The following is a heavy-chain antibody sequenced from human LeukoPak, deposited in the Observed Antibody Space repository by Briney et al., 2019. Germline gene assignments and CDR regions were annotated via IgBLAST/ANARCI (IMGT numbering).Heavy chain of an antibody. CDR2: INQDGTNQ. V-gene: IGHV3-7*01. CDR3: SRSLDY. CDR1: GFPFSGYW. Sequence: GGSLRLSCVASGFPFSGYWMDWVRQAPGKGMEWVANINQDGTNQYYAASVKGRFSISRDNAKNSLYLQMNSLRAEDTGVYYCSRSLDYLGQGVLVTVSS. J-gene: IGHJ4*02.